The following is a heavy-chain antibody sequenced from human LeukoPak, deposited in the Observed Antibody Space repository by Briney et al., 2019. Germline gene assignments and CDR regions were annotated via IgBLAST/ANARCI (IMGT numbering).Heavy chain of an antibody. V-gene: IGHV3-48*04. D-gene: IGHD6-13*01. Sequence: GGSLRLSCAASGFSFSTYNMNWVRQAPGKGLEWVSYISSSGSTIYYADSVKGRFTISRDNAKNSLYLQMNSLRAEDTAVYYCAREAGSSSWYGDSWYFDLWGRGTLVTVSS. CDR1: GFSFSTYN. CDR3: AREAGSSSWYGDSWYFDL. J-gene: IGHJ2*01. CDR2: ISSSGSTI.